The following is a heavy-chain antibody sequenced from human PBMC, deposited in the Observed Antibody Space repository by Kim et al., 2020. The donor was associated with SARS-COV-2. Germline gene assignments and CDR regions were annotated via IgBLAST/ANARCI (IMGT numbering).Heavy chain of an antibody. CDR1: GGSISSSSYY. V-gene: IGHV4-39*07. CDR3: ARGQAVAGMDV. CDR2: IYYSGST. D-gene: IGHD6-19*01. Sequence: SETLSLTCTVSGGSISSSSYYWGWIRQPPGKGLEWIGSIYYSGSTYYNPSLKSRVTISVDTSKNQFSLKLSSVTAADTAVYYCARGQAVAGMDVWGQGTT. J-gene: IGHJ6*02.